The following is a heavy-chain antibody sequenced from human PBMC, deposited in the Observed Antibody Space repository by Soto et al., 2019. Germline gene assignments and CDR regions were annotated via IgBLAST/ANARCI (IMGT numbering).Heavy chain of an antibody. CDR2: MNPNSGNT. CDR1: GYTFTSYD. D-gene: IGHD6-13*01. V-gene: IGHV1-8*01. CDR3: ARGSYSSSGDYYYYYYMDV. Sequence: ASVKVSWKASGYTFTSYDINWVRQATGQGLEWMGWMNPNSGNTGYAQKFQGRVTMTRNTSISTAYMELSSLRSEDTAVYYCARGSYSSSGDYYYYYYMDVWGKGTTVTVSS. J-gene: IGHJ6*03.